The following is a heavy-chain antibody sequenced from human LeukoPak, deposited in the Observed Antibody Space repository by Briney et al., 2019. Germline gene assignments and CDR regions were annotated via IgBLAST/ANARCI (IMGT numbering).Heavy chain of an antibody. V-gene: IGHV3-23*01. J-gene: IGHJ4*02. CDR3: AKDGDIVVVPAAIVAGFDY. D-gene: IGHD2-2*02. CDR1: GFTFSSYA. CDR2: ISGSGGST. Sequence: GGSLRLSCAASGFTFSSYAMSWVRQAPGKGLEWVSAISGSGGSTYYADSVKGRFTISRDNSKNTLYLQMNSLRAEDTAVYYCAKDGDIVVVPAAIVAGFDYWGQGTLVTASS.